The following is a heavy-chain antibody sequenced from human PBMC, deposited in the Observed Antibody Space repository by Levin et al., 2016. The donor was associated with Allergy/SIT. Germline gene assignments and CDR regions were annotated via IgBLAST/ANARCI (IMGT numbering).Heavy chain of an antibody. CDR3: AKDEDIVVVPAANDGMDV. V-gene: IGHV3-30*18. D-gene: IGHD2-2*01. CDR1: GFTFSSYG. J-gene: IGHJ6*02. CDR2: ISYDGSNK. Sequence: GGSLRLSCAASGFTFSSYGMHWVRQAPGKGLEWVAVISYDGSNKYYADSVKGRFTISRDNSKNTLYLQMNSLRAEDTAVYYCAKDEDIVVVPAANDGMDVWGQGTTVTVSS.